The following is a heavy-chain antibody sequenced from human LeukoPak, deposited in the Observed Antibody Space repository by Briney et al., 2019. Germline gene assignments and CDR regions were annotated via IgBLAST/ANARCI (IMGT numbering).Heavy chain of an antibody. Sequence: EASVKVSCKASGYTFTSYDINWVRQATRQGLEWMGWMNPNSGNPGYAQKFQGRVTMTRNTSISTAYMELSSLRSEDTAVYYCARGGPQDPYCSSTSCTRTKAYYYYYMDVWGKGTTVTVSS. CDR1: GYTFTSYD. CDR3: ARGGPQDPYCSSTSCTRTKAYYYYYMDV. D-gene: IGHD2-2*01. J-gene: IGHJ6*03. V-gene: IGHV1-8*01. CDR2: MNPNSGNP.